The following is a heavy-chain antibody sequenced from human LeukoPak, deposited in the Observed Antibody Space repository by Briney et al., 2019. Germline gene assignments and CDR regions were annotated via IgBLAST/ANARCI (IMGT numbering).Heavy chain of an antibody. CDR3: ARRGYSSYDYFDY. CDR1: GFTVSSNY. D-gene: IGHD5-12*01. Sequence: GGSLRLSCAASGFTVSSNYMSWVRQAPGKGLEWVSVIYSGGSTYYADSVKGRFTISRDNSKNTLYLQVNSLRAEDTAVYYCARRGYSSYDYFDYWGQGTLVTVSS. V-gene: IGHV3-66*02. CDR2: IYSGGST. J-gene: IGHJ4*02.